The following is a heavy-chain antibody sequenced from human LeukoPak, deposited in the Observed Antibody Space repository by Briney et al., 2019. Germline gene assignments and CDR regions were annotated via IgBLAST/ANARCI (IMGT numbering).Heavy chain of an antibody. D-gene: IGHD3-10*01. V-gene: IGHV4-61*02. CDR3: ARRPGMVRGVNNYYFDY. CDR1: GGSISSGSYY. Sequence: TPSQTLSLTCTVSGGSISSGSYYWSWIRQPAGKGLEWIGRIYTSGSTNYNPSLKSRVTISVDTSKNQFSLKLSSVTAADTAVYYCARRPGMVRGVNNYYFDYWGQGTLVTVSS. J-gene: IGHJ4*02. CDR2: IYTSGST.